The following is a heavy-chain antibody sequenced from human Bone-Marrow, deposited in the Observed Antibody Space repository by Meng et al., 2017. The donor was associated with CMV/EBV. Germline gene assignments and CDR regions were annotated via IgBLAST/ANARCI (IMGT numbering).Heavy chain of an antibody. J-gene: IGHJ4*02. Sequence: LTCTVSGGSISSGGYYWSWIRQHPGKGLEWIGYIYYSGSTYYNPSLKSRVTISVDTSKNQFSPKLSSVTAADTAVYYCARSGWTDFDYWGQGTLVTVSS. CDR2: IYYSGST. V-gene: IGHV4-31*03. CDR1: GGSISSGGYY. CDR3: ARSGWTDFDY. D-gene: IGHD6-19*01.